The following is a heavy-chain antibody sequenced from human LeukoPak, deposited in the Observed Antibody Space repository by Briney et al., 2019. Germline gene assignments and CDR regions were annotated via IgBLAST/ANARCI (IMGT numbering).Heavy chain of an antibody. D-gene: IGHD3-22*01. CDR2: IYYSGST. V-gene: IGHV4-59*08. CDR1: GASISSYY. CDR3: ARQRYYDSSAYYE. J-gene: IGHJ4*02. Sequence: PSETLSLTCTVSGASISSYYWSWIRQPPGKGLEWIGYIYYSGSTNYNPSLKSRVTISVDTSKNQFSLKLSSVTAADTAVYYCARQRYYDSSAYYEWGQGTLVTVSS.